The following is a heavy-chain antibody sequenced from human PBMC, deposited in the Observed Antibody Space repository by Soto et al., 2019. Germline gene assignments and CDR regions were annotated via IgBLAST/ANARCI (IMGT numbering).Heavy chain of an antibody. V-gene: IGHV1-18*01. CDR1: GYTFTSYG. CDR3: ARDKYCSGGSCLQIPFY. CDR2: ISAYNGNT. Sequence: GASVKVSCKASGYTFTSYGISWVRQAPGQGLEWMGWISAYNGNTNYAQKLQGRVTMTTDTSTSTAYMELRSLRSDDTAVYYCARDKYCSGGSCLQIPFYWGQGTLVTVSS. J-gene: IGHJ4*02. D-gene: IGHD2-15*01.